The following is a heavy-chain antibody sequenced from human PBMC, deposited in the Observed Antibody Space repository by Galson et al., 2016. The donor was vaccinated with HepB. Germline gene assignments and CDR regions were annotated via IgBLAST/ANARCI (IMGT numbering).Heavy chain of an antibody. J-gene: IGHJ5*02. CDR1: GYRFLNYG. CDR2: ISAYNIKT. V-gene: IGHV1-18*01. Sequence: SVKVSCKASGYRFLNYGINWVRQAPGQGLEWIGWISAYNIKTNHIDRLQDRVTMTTDTSTSTAYMELRSLRSDDTAVYYCARDGTSGYGPGGRFDPWGQGTLVIVSS. CDR3: ARDGTSGYGPGGRFDP. D-gene: IGHD5-12*01.